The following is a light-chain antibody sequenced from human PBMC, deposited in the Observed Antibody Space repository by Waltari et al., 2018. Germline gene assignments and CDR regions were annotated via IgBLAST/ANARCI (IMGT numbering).Light chain of an antibody. V-gene: IGLV2-14*01. J-gene: IGLJ2*01. CDR2: EVS. Sequence: QSALTQPASVSGSPGQSITISCTGTSSDVGGYNYVSWYQQHPGKAPNLMIYEVSNRPSGVSNRFSGSKSGNTASLTISGLQAEDEADYYCSSYTSSSHVVFGGGTKLTVL. CDR1: SSDVGGYNY. CDR3: SSYTSSSHVV.